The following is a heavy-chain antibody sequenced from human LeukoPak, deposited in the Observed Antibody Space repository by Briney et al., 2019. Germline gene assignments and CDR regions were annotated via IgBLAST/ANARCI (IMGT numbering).Heavy chain of an antibody. CDR3: ARRTHMSSGWYGVEDY. CDR2: IYHSGST. J-gene: IGHJ4*02. V-gene: IGHV4-38-2*02. D-gene: IGHD6-19*01. CDR1: GYSISSGYY. Sequence: PSETLSLTCTVSGYSISSGYYWGWIRQPPGKELEWIGSIYHSGSTYYNPSLKSRVTISLDTSKNQFSLKLSSVTAADTAVYYCARRTHMSSGWYGVEDYWGQGTLVTVSS.